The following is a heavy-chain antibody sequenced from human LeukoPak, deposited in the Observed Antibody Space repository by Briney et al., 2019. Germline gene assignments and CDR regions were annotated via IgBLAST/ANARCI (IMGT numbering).Heavy chain of an antibody. CDR3: ARSYCTNGVCYRRFDY. CDR2: INPNSGGT. J-gene: IGHJ4*02. CDR1: GYTFTGYY. V-gene: IGHV1-2*02. D-gene: IGHD2-8*01. Sequence: ASVKVSCKASGYTFTGYYMHWVRQAPGQGLEWMGWINPNSGGTNYAQKFQGGVTMTRDTSISTAYMELSRLRSDDTAVYYCARSYCTNGVCYRRFDYWGQGTLVTVSS.